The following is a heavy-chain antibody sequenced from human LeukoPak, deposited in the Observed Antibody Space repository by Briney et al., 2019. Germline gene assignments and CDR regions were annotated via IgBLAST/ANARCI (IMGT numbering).Heavy chain of an antibody. V-gene: IGHV4-39*01. J-gene: IGHJ3*02. CDR3: ARPMLASRGVAFDI. CDR1: GGSISSSSYH. CDR2: IYYSGGT. Sequence: KSSETLSLTCTVSGGSISSSSYHWGWIRQPPGKGLEWIGSIYYSGGTYYNPSLKSRVTISVDTSKNQFSLKLSSVTAADTAVYYCARPMLASRGVAFDIWGQGTMVTVSS. D-gene: IGHD2-8*01.